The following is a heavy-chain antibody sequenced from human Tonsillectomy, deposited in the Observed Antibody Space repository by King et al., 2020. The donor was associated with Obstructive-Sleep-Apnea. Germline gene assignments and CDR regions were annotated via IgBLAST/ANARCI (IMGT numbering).Heavy chain of an antibody. D-gene: IGHD2-2*02. Sequence: VQLVESGGGLVQPGRSLRLSCAASGFRFDDYAMHWVRQAPGKGLEWVSGISWNSDTIGYADSVKGRFTIARDNAKKSLYLQINSLRVGDTALYFCVKDKAGDYTPGWDLFDWGQGTQVTVSS. V-gene: IGHV3-9*01. J-gene: IGHJ4*02. CDR2: ISWNSDTI. CDR1: GFRFDDYA. CDR3: VKDKAGDYTPGWDLFD.